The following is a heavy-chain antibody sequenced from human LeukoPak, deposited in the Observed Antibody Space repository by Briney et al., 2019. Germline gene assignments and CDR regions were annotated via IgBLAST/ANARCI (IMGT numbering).Heavy chain of an antibody. J-gene: IGHJ3*02. CDR1: GYTFTGYY. CDR3: ARVRGWSSQFDAFDI. D-gene: IGHD3-3*01. V-gene: IGHV1-2*06. CDR2: FNPNSGGT. Sequence: ASVKVSCKASGYTFTGYYMHWVRQAPGQGLEWMGRFNPNSGGTNYAQKFQGRVTMTRDTSISTAYMELSRLRSDDTAVYYCARVRGWSSQFDAFDIWGQGTMVTVSS.